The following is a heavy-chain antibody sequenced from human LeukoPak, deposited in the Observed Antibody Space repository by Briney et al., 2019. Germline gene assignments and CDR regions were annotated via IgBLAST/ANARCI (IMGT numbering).Heavy chain of an antibody. Sequence: SQTLSLTCTVSGGSISSGNYYWSWIRQPAGKGLEWIGRIYTSGSTNYNPSLKSRVTISVDTSKNQFSLKLTSVTAADTAVYYCARDFNGDYHDYWGQGTLVTVSS. D-gene: IGHD4-17*01. J-gene: IGHJ4*02. CDR1: GGSISSGNYY. V-gene: IGHV4-61*02. CDR3: ARDFNGDYHDY. CDR2: IYTSGST.